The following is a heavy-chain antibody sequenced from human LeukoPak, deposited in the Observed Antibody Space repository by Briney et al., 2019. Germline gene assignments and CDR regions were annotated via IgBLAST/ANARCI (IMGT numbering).Heavy chain of an antibody. CDR2: INPSGGST. CDR1: GYTFTSYS. D-gene: IGHD3-10*01. CDR3: ARRIYGSGSYQFYYYYYMDV. J-gene: IGHJ6*03. V-gene: IGHV1-46*01. Sequence: ASVKVSCKASGYTFTSYSMHWVRQAPGQGLEWMGIINPSGGSTSYAQKFQGRVTMTRDMSTSTVCMELSSLRSEDTAVYYCARRIYGSGSYQFYYYYYMDVWGKGTTVTISS.